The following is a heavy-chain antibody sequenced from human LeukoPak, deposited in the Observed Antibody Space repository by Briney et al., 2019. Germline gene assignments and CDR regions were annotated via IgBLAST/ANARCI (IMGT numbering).Heavy chain of an antibody. V-gene: IGHV4-39*01. CDR3: ARHKMVRGIGYYYYMDV. D-gene: IGHD3-10*01. CDR1: GGSISTSSYY. Sequence: SETLSLTCTVSGGSISTSSYYWGWIRQPPGKGLQWIGSVYYNGSTYYNPSLKSRVIISVDTSKNQFSLKLSSVTAADTAVFYCARHKMVRGIGYYYYMDVWGKGTTVTISS. CDR2: VYYNGST. J-gene: IGHJ6*03.